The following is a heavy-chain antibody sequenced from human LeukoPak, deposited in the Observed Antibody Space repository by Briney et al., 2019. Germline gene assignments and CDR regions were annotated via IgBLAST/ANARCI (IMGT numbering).Heavy chain of an antibody. CDR2: IYPGDSDT. D-gene: IGHD3-3*01. Sequence: GESLKISCKGSGYSFTSYWFGWGRQMPGKGLEWMGVIYPGDSDTSYSPSFQGQVTISADKSISTAYLQWSSLKASDTAMYYCARHSKAETTYYDFWSGYSPSGTLDYWGQGTLVTVSS. J-gene: IGHJ4*02. V-gene: IGHV5-51*01. CDR1: GYSFTSYW. CDR3: ARHSKAETTYYDFWSGYSPSGTLDY.